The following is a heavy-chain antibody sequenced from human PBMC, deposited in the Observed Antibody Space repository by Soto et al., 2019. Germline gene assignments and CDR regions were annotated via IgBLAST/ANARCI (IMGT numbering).Heavy chain of an antibody. CDR2: IIPIFGTA. CDR1: GGTFSSYA. CDR3: ARDHCSGGSRYSNGMDV. Sequence: QVQLVQSGAEVKKPGSSVKVSCKASGGTFSSYAISWVRQAPGQGLEWMGGIIPIFGTANYAQKFQGRVTITADESTSTAYMELSSLRSEDTAVYYCARDHCSGGSRYSNGMDVWGQGTTVTVSS. V-gene: IGHV1-69*01. D-gene: IGHD2-15*01. J-gene: IGHJ6*02.